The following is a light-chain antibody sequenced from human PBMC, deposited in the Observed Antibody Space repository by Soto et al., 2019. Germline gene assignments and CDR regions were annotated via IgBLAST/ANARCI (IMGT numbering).Light chain of an antibody. J-gene: IGLJ1*01. Sequence: QSVLTQPPSASGSPGQSVTISCTGTSGDVGGYNYVSWYQQHPGKAPKLMIFEVSERPSGVPDRFSASKSGNTASLTVSGLQAEDEAAYYCSSYAGSNNYVFGTGTKLTVL. CDR1: SGDVGGYNY. CDR3: SSYAGSNNYV. V-gene: IGLV2-8*01. CDR2: EVS.